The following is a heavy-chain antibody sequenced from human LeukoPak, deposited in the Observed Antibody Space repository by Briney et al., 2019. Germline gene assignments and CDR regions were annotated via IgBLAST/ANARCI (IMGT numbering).Heavy chain of an antibody. CDR2: IYSGGST. Sequence: PGGSLRLSCAASGFTVSSNYMSWVRQAPGKGLEWVSVIYSGGSTYYADSVKGRFTISRDNSKNTLYLQMNSLRAEDTAVYYCAKDKATGTTHSYYFDYWGQGPLVTVSS. D-gene: IGHD1-1*01. CDR1: GFTVSSNY. V-gene: IGHV3-66*01. CDR3: AKDKATGTTHSYYFDY. J-gene: IGHJ4*02.